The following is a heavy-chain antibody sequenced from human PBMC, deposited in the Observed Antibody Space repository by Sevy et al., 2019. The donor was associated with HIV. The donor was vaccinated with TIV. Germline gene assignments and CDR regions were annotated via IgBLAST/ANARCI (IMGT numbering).Heavy chain of an antibody. V-gene: IGHV1-24*01. D-gene: IGHD3-22*01. J-gene: IGHJ4*02. CDR3: AITKDYYDSSGCPFDY. CDR2: FDPEDGET. CDR1: GYTLSQVS. Sequence: ASVKVSCKVSGYTLSQVSMHWVRQVPGKGLEWMGSFDPEDGETIYAQKFQGRLTMTEDTSTETAYMELGSLKSEDTAVFYCAITKDYYDSSGCPFDYWGQGTLVTVSS.